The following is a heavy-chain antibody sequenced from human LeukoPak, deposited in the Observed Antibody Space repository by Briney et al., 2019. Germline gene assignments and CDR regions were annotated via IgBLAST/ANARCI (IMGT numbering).Heavy chain of an antibody. CDR3: AMYYDSSGYVLDAFDI. Sequence: KPSETLSLTCAVYGGSFSGYYWSWIRQPPGKGLEWIGEINHSGSTNYNPSLKSRVTISVDTSKNQFSLKLSSVTAADTAVYYCAMYYDSSGYVLDAFDIWGQGTMVTVSS. CDR1: GGSFSGYY. V-gene: IGHV4-34*01. D-gene: IGHD3-22*01. J-gene: IGHJ3*02. CDR2: INHSGST.